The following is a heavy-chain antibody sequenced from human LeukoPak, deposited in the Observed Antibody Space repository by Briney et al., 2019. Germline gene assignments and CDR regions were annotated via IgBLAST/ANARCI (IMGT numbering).Heavy chain of an antibody. CDR1: GFTFDDYA. V-gene: IGHV3-9*01. D-gene: IGHD5-24*01. CDR3: ARCREGMDV. J-gene: IGHJ6*02. Sequence: GGSLRLSCAASGFTFDDYAMHWVRQAPGKGLEWVSGISWNSGSIGYADSVKGRFTISRDNAKNSLYLQMNSLRAEDTAVYYCARCREGMDVWGQGTTVTVSS. CDR2: ISWNSGSI.